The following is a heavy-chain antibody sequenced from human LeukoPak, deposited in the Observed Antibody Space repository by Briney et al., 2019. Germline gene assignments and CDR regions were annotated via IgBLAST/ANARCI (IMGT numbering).Heavy chain of an antibody. CDR2: ISYDGSNK. CDR3: ARDRSLRFLEWLLSY. J-gene: IGHJ4*02. V-gene: IGHV3-30*04. CDR1: GLTFSSYA. Sequence: GGSLRLSCAASGLTFSSYAMHWVRQAPGKGLEWVAVISYDGSNKYYADSVKGRFTIFRDNSKNTLYLQMNSLRAEDTAVYYCARDRSLRFLEWLLSYWGQGTLVTVSS. D-gene: IGHD3-3*01.